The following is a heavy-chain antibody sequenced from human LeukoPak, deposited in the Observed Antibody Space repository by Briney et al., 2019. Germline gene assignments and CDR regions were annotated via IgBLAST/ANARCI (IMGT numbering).Heavy chain of an antibody. Sequence: PGGSLRLSCAASGFTFSSYSMTWVRQAPGKGLEWVSSISSSSSYIYYADSVKGRFTISRDNAKNSLYLQMNSLRAEDTAVYYCARGVVVAATQYGMDVWGQGTTVTVSS. V-gene: IGHV3-21*01. D-gene: IGHD2-15*01. CDR3: ARGVVVAATQYGMDV. J-gene: IGHJ6*02. CDR1: GFTFSSYS. CDR2: ISSSSSYI.